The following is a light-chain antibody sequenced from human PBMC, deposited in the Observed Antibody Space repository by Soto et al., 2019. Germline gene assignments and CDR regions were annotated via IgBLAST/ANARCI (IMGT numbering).Light chain of an antibody. CDR2: EVS. V-gene: IGLV2-14*01. Sequence: QSVLTQPASVSGSPGQSITISCAGTSSDVGGYNYVSWYQQHPGKAPKLIIFEVSNRPSGVSNRFSASKSVNTASLTISGLQTEAEADYFCSSYTRSNTYVFGTGTKLTVL. J-gene: IGLJ1*01. CDR1: SSDVGGYNY. CDR3: SSYTRSNTYV.